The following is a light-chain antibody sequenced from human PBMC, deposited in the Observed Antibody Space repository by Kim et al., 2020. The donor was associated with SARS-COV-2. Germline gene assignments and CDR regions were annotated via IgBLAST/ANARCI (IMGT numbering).Light chain of an antibody. CDR1: QSFTSSY. CDR2: GAS. V-gene: IGKV3-20*01. Sequence: PGERATLSCRASQSFTSSYLAWYQLQPGQAPKLLIYGASTRATGIPDRFTGSGSGTDFTLTISSLEPEDFAVYYCQHYGSTPLTFGGGTKVE. J-gene: IGKJ4*01. CDR3: QHYGSTPLT.